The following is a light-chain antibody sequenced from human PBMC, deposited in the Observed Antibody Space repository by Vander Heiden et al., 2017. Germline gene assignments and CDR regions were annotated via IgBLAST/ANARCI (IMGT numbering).Light chain of an antibody. CDR1: SGHSSYA. V-gene: IGLV4-69*01. J-gene: IGLJ2*01. CDR3: QTWGTGIAV. Sequence: HLVLTQSPSAPASLGASVKLTCTLSSGHSSYASAWHQQQQEKGTRYLMKLNSDGSHSKGDGIPDRFSGSSSGAERYLTISSLQSEDEADYYCQTWGTGIAVFGGGTKLTVL. CDR2: LNSDGSH.